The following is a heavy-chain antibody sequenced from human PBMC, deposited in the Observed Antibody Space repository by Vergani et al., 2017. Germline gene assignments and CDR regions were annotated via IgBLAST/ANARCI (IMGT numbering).Heavy chain of an antibody. CDR3: ANTMTAVTTVPRYYYGMDV. V-gene: IGHV1-2*02. J-gene: IGHJ6*02. Sequence: QVQLVQSGAEVKKPGASAKVSCKASGYTFTGYYMHWVRQAPGQGLEWMGWGNSNRGGTNYAQKFQGRVTMTRDTSISTAYMELSRLRSDDTAVYYCANTMTAVTTVPRYYYGMDVWGQGTTVTVSS. CDR2: GNSNRGGT. D-gene: IGHD4-17*01. CDR1: GYTFTGYY.